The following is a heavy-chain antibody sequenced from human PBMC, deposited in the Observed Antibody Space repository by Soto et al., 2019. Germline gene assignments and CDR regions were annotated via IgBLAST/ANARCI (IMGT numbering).Heavy chain of an antibody. CDR1: GGSIGSGDFH. CDR2: IYYSGST. Sequence: LSLTCTVSGGSIGSGDFHWSWIRQPPGKGLEWIGYIYYSGSTYYNPSLKSRLTISVDTSKSQFSLRLSSVTAADTAVYFCARAASLWGSSDYWGQGTLVTVSS. V-gene: IGHV4-30-4*01. J-gene: IGHJ4*02. CDR3: ARAASLWGSSDY. D-gene: IGHD3-10*01.